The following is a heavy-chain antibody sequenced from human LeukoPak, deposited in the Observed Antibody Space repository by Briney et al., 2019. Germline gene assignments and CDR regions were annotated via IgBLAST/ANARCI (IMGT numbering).Heavy chain of an antibody. CDR2: ISSSSSYI. CDR3: ARDFYDGFALDY. CDR1: GFTFSSYL. D-gene: IGHD2/OR15-2a*01. V-gene: IGHV3-21*03. J-gene: IGHJ4*02. Sequence: PGGSLRLSCAASGFTFSSYLMNWVRQAPGKGLEWVSSISSSSSYIYYADSAKGRFTISRDNAKNSLYPQMDNLRAEDTGVYYCARDFYDGFALDYWGQGTLVTVSS.